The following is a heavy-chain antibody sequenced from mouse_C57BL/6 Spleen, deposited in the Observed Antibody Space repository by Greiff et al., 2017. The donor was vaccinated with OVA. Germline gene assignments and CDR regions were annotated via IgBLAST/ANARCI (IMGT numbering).Heavy chain of an antibody. CDR3: ARGAQATWD. CDR1: GYAFSSSW. CDR2: IYPGDGDT. D-gene: IGHD3-2*02. V-gene: IGHV1-82*01. J-gene: IGHJ2*01. Sequence: VQLQQSGPELVKPGASVKISCKASGYAFSSSWMNWVKQRPGKGLEWIGRIYPGDGDTNYNGKFKGKATLTADKSSSTAYMQLSSLTSEDSAVYFCARGAQATWDWGQGTTLTVSS.